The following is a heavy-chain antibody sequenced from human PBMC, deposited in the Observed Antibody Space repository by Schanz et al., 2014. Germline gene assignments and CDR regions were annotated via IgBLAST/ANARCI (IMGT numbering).Heavy chain of an antibody. V-gene: IGHV3-48*04. CDR3: ARIGGSVFDY. CDR1: GFTFSSYS. Sequence: EVQLVESGGGLVQPGGSLRLSCTASGFTFSSYSMNWVRQAPGKGLEWISYITYNGGTIYYADSVKGRFTISRDNTKNSLFLQLNSLRVEDTAVYYCARIGGSVFDYWAQGTLVTVSS. J-gene: IGHJ4*02. CDR2: ITYNGGTI. D-gene: IGHD3-10*01.